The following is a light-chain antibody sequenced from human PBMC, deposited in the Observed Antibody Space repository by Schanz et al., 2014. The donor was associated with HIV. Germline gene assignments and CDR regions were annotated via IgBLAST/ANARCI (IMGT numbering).Light chain of an antibody. V-gene: IGLV2-14*03. Sequence: QSALTQPASVSASPGQSITISCTGTSIDAGGYNYVSWYQQHPGKAPKLMIYDVSYRPSGVSNRFSGSKSGNTASLTISGLRAEDESDYYCSSYTTSSTQVFGTGTKVTAL. CDR3: SSYTTSSTQV. CDR1: SIDAGGYNY. J-gene: IGLJ1*01. CDR2: DVS.